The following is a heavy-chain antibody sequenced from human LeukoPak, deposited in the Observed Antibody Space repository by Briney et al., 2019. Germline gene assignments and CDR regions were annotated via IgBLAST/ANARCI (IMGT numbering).Heavy chain of an antibody. J-gene: IGHJ4*02. CDR3: AKGKRVVPSAAVDY. CDR1: GFTFSSYG. CDR2: ISGSGGST. V-gene: IGHV3-23*01. D-gene: IGHD2-2*01. Sequence: GGALRLSCAASGFTFSSYGMSWVRQAPGKGVEGGSAISGSGGSTYYAPSLTGRFSLSIHHSQNPLYLLMISPTAEHTAVYYCAKGKRVVPSAAVDYWGQGPLVTLPS.